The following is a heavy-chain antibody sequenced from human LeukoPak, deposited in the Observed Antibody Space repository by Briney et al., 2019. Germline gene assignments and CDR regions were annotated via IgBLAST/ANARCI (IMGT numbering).Heavy chain of an antibody. CDR3: ARGPRLTATTGPYYFDY. J-gene: IGHJ4*02. V-gene: IGHV3-21*01. D-gene: IGHD1-1*01. Sequence: GGSLRLSCAASGFTFSSYSMIWLRPAPGKGLEWFSSISSGSSHIYYADSVKGRFTSSRDKAADSLYLQMNTLRAEDTAVYYCARGPRLTATTGPYYFDYWGQGTLVTVSS. CDR1: GFTFSSYS. CDR2: ISSGSSHI.